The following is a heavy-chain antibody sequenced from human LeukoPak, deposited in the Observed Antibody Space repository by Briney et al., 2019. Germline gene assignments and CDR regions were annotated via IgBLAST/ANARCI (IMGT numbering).Heavy chain of an antibody. CDR2: ISCDGSNQ. CDR1: GFNFSSYG. J-gene: IGHJ4*02. D-gene: IGHD3-22*01. Sequence: GGSLRLSCAASGFNFSSYGMHWVRQAPGKGLEWVAVISCDGSNQYYADSVKGRFTISRDDSKDTLYLQMNSLRAEDTAVYYCAKDRRYYDSSGYYFGESYWGQGTLVTVSS. CDR3: AKDRRYYDSSGYYFGESY. V-gene: IGHV3-30*18.